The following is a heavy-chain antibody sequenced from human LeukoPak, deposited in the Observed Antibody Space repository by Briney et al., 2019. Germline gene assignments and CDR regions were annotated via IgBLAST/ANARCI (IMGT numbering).Heavy chain of an antibody. CDR2: IEPSDSYT. CDR3: ACATDIASAGTDY. Sequence: GESLKISCKGSGYSFTSYWITWVRQMPGKGLEWMGRIEPSDSYTTYSPSFQGHVTISADKSISTAYLQWNNLKASDTALYYCACATDIASAGTDYWGQGTLVTVSS. CDR1: GYSFTSYW. D-gene: IGHD6-13*01. V-gene: IGHV5-10-1*01. J-gene: IGHJ4*02.